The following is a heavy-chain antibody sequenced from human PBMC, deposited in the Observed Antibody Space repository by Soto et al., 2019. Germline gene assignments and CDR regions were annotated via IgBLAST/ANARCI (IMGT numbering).Heavy chain of an antibody. D-gene: IGHD3-10*01. CDR3: ARDAGSYGGNYFDY. CDR1: GGSISSSSYY. Sequence: SETLSLTCTVSGGSISSSSYYWGWIRQPPGKGLEWIGSIYYSGSTYYNPSLKSRVTISVDTSKNQFSLKLSSVTAADTAVYYCARDAGSYGGNYFDYWGQGTLVTVSS. CDR2: IYYSGST. V-gene: IGHV4-39*02. J-gene: IGHJ4*02.